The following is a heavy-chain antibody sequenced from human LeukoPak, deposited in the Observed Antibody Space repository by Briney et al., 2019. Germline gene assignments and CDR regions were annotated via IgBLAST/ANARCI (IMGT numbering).Heavy chain of an antibody. D-gene: IGHD3-9*01. V-gene: IGHV3-30*02. Sequence: GGSLRLSCAASGFTFSSYGMHWVRQAPGKGLEWVAFIRYGGSNKYYADSVKGRFTISRDNSKNTLYLQMNSLRAEDTAVYYCAKTNFGYFGSNDVDYWGQGTLVTVSS. CDR2: IRYGGSNK. CDR1: GFTFSSYG. CDR3: AKTNFGYFGSNDVDY. J-gene: IGHJ4*02.